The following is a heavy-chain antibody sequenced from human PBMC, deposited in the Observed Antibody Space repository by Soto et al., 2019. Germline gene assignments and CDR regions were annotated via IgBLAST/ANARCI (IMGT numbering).Heavy chain of an antibody. CDR1: GYTFTSYG. J-gene: IGHJ4*02. CDR2: ISAYNGNT. V-gene: IGHV1-18*01. Sequence: ASVKVSCKASGYTFTSYGISWVRQAPGQGLEWMGWISAYNGNTNYAQKLQGRVTMTTDTSTSTAYMELRSLRSDDTAVYYCARDRASITGTTLNTFDYWGQGTLVTVSS. CDR3: ARDRASITGTTLNTFDY. D-gene: IGHD1-7*01.